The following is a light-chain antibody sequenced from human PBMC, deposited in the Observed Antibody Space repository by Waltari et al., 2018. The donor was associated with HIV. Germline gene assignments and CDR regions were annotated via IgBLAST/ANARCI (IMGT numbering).Light chain of an antibody. J-gene: IGLJ1*01. CDR1: SSDVGAYKS. CDR2: EVS. Sequence: QSALTQPASVSGSPGQSITISCTGTSSDVGAYKSVSWYQHHPGEAPKLMIYEVSNRPAGVSNRFSGAKSGNTASLTISGLQVADEADYYCSSFTSSSIPYVFGTGTKVTVL. V-gene: IGLV2-14*01. CDR3: SSFTSSSIPYV.